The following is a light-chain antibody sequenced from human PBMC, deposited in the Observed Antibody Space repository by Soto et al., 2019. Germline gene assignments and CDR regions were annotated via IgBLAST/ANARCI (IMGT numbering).Light chain of an antibody. CDR3: QQAKSFPRALT. J-gene: IGKJ4*01. Sequence: DLQMTQSPSSVSASVGDRVTITCRASQGISSYLAWYQQKPGKAPKLLISAASSLQSGVPSRFSGSGSGTDFTLTISSLQPDDFATYYCQQAKSFPRALTFGGGTKVEI. CDR1: QGISSY. V-gene: IGKV1-12*01. CDR2: AAS.